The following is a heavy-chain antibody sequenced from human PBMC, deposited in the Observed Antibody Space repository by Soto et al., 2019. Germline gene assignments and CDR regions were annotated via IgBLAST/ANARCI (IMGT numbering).Heavy chain of an antibody. J-gene: IGHJ4*02. Sequence: SDTLSLTSTLSGDSIISATHYWNWFRQHTGKGLEWFEYVSSSGNSYYSPSLESRVFMSVDTSKSLFSLKLSFVPAADTAISYGVGGLTSIYNYFDSWGQGTQVTDSS. V-gene: IGHV4-31*03. CDR2: VSSSGNS. CDR1: GDSIISATHY. CDR3: VGGLTSIYNYFDS. D-gene: IGHD4-4*01.